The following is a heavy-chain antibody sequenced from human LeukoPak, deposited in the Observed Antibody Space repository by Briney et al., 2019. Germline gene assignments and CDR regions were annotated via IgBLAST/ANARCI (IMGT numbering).Heavy chain of an antibody. J-gene: IGHJ4*02. CDR3: ARGPTGSSIAARLPDY. V-gene: IGHV1-69*13. CDR2: IIPIFGTA. Sequence: ASVKVSCKASGGTFSSYAISWVRQAPGQGLEWMGGIIPIFGTANYAQKFQGRVTITADESTSTAYMELSSLRSDDTAVYYCARGPTGSSIAARLPDYWGQGTLVTVSS. D-gene: IGHD6-6*01. CDR1: GGTFSSYA.